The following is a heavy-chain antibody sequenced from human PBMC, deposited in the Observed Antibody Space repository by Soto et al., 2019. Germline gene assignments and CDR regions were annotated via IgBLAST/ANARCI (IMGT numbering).Heavy chain of an antibody. CDR1: GGSISSGGYF. CDR2: INYSGST. Sequence: QVQLQESGPGLVKPSQTLSLTCTVCGGSISSGGYFWSWIRQHPGKGLEWIGDINYSGSTYSNPSLKSRVTISVDTSKNQFSLKLSSVTAADTAVYYCARDILLWFGELPPRAHDAFDIWGQGTMVTVSS. V-gene: IGHV4-31*03. D-gene: IGHD3-10*01. CDR3: ARDILLWFGELPPRAHDAFDI. J-gene: IGHJ3*02.